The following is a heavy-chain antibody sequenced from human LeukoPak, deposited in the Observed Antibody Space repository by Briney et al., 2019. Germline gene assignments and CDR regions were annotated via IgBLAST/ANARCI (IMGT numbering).Heavy chain of an antibody. CDR3: ARDVGYSYGYGGYFDY. D-gene: IGHD5-18*01. CDR2: IYHSGST. CDR1: GGSISSGGYY. Sequence: PSETLSLTCTVSGGSISSGGYYWSWVRQPPGKGLEWIGYIYHSGSTYYNPSLKSRVTISVDRSTNQFSLKLSSVTAADTAVYYCARDVGYSYGYGGYFDYWGQGTLVTVSS. V-gene: IGHV4-30-2*01. J-gene: IGHJ4*02.